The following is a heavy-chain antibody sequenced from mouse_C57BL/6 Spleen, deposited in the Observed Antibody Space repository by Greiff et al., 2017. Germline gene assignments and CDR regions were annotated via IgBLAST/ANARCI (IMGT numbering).Heavy chain of an antibody. CDR1: GYTFTSYW. CDR2: IYPSDSYT. J-gene: IGHJ2*01. D-gene: IGHD2-5*01. V-gene: IGHV1-59*01. CDR3: ASITIVTTSDY. Sequence: QVQLQQPGAELVRPGTSVKLSCKASGYTFTSYWMHWVKQRPGQGLEWIGVIYPSDSYTNYNQQFKGKATLTVDTSSSTAYMQLSSLTSEDSAVYYCASITIVTTSDYWGQGTTLTVSS.